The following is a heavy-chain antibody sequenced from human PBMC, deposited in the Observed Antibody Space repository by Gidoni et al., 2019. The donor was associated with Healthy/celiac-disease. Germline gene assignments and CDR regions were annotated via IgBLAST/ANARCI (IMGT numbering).Heavy chain of an antibody. D-gene: IGHD2-2*01. CDR1: GFTFSSYS. CDR3: ARSLAGSSTSCGY. J-gene: IGHJ4*02. Sequence: EVQLVESGGGLVKPGGSLSLSCAASGFTFSSYSMNWVRQAPGKGLEWVASISRSSSYIYDADSVKGRFTISRDNAKNSLYLQMNSLRAEDTAVYYCARSLAGSSTSCGYWGQGTLVTVSS. CDR2: ISRSSSYI. V-gene: IGHV3-21*01.